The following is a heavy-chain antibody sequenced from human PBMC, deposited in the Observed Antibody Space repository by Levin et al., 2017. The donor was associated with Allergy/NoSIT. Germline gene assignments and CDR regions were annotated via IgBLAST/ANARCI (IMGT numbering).Heavy chain of an antibody. J-gene: IGHJ4*02. D-gene: IGHD2-15*01. CDR1: GFTFSSYS. CDR2: ISSSSSYI. V-gene: IGHV3-21*01. CDR3: ARDPKYCSGGSCPPD. Sequence: GGSLRLSCAASGFTFSSYSMNWVRQAPGKGLEWVSSISSSSSYIYYADSVKGRFTISRDNAKNSLYLQMNSLRAEDTAVYYWARDPKYCSGGSCPPDWGQGTLVTVSS.